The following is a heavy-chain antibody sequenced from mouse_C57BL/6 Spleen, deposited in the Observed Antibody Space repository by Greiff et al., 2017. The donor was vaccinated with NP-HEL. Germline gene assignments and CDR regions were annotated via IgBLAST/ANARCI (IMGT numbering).Heavy chain of an antibody. CDR1: GYTFTSYW. J-gene: IGHJ3*01. CDR2: IDPSDSYT. V-gene: IGHV1-50*01. D-gene: IGHD1-1*01. Sequence: ESGAELVKPGASVKLSCKASGYTFTSYWMQWVKQRPGQGLEWIGEIDPSDSYTNYNQKFKGKATLTVDTSSSTAYMQLSSLTSEDSAVYYCAPNYGSSPWFAYWGQGTLVTVSA. CDR3: APNYGSSPWFAY.